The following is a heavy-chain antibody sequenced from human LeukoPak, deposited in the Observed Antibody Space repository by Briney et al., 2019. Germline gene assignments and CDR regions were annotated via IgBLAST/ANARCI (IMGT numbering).Heavy chain of an antibody. CDR3: ARAVRERVVPAARATPDGYYYYYYMDV. V-gene: IGHV1-8*01. Sequence: GASVKVSCKASGYTFTSYDINWVRQAPGQGLEWMGWMNPNSGNTGYAQKFQGRVTMTRNTSISTAYMELSSLRSEDTAVYYCARAVRERVVPAARATPDGYYYYYYMDVWGKGTTVTVSS. CDR2: MNPNSGNT. J-gene: IGHJ6*03. CDR1: GYTFTSYD. D-gene: IGHD2-2*01.